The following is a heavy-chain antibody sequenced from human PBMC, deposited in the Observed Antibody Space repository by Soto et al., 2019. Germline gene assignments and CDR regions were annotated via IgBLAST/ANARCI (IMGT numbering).Heavy chain of an antibody. CDR3: ARGTAMMVVAETDAPDKNYLDY. D-gene: IGHD3-22*01. CDR1: VGSFSGYY. J-gene: IGHJ4*02. CDR2: IHASGRI. Sequence: PSETLSLTCAVYVGSFSGYYWSWLRQPPGKGLEWIGEIHASGRINYNPSLKSRVTISVDTSKNQFSLKLNSVTAADTAVYYCARGTAMMVVAETDAPDKNYLDYWGQGNLVTVSS. V-gene: IGHV4-34*01.